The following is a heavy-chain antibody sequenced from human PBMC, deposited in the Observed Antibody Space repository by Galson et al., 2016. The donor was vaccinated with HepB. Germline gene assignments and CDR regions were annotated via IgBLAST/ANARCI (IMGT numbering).Heavy chain of an antibody. D-gene: IGHD4/OR15-4a*01. CDR3: VREDYGAAWFDP. V-gene: IGHV3-7*01. J-gene: IGHJ5*02. CDR2: IAGDGSEK. Sequence: SLRLSCAASGFTFNTYAMTWVRQAPGKGLEWVANIAGDGSEKYYVDSVKGRFTISRDNAKNSLYLQMNSLRVEDTAVYYCVREDYGAAWFDPRGQGTQVTVSS. CDR1: GFTFNTYA.